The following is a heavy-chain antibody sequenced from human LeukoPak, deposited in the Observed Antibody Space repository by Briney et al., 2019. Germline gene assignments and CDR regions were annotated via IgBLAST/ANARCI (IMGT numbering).Heavy chain of an antibody. CDR1: GDSISTSTYY. J-gene: IGHJ4*02. CDR3: ARAYSSGWLGDYFDY. CDR2: IYKTGST. V-gene: IGHV4-39*01. D-gene: IGHD6-19*01. Sequence: SETLSLTCIVSGDSISTSTYYWAWVRQPPGKGLEWIGSIYKTGSTNYSPSLKSRVTISVDTSKNQFSLKLSSVTAADTAVYYCARAYSSGWLGDYFDYWGQGTLVTVSS.